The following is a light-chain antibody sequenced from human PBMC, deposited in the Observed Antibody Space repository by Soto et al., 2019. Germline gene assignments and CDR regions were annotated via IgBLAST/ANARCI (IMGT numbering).Light chain of an antibody. V-gene: IGKV3-11*01. CDR3: QQRSNWPPT. CDR1: QSVSSH. Sequence: EIVLTQSPATLSLSPGESATLSCRASQSVSSHLAWYQQKPGQAPRLLIYDASNRATGIPARFSGSGSGTDFTLTISSLKPEDFAVYYCQQRSNWPPTFGQGTRLEIK. J-gene: IGKJ5*01. CDR2: DAS.